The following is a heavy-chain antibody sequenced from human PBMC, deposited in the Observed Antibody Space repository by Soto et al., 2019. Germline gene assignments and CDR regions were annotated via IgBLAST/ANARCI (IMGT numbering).Heavy chain of an antibody. CDR3: AREFSLYGSGSRNWFDP. CDR2: INHSGST. D-gene: IGHD3-10*01. Sequence: SETLSLTCAVYGGSFSGYYWSWIRQPPGKGLEWIGYINHSGSTYYNPSLKSRVTISVDTSKNQFSLKLSSVTAADTAVYYCAREFSLYGSGSRNWFDPWGQGTLVTVSS. V-gene: IGHV4-34*01. J-gene: IGHJ5*02. CDR1: GGSFSGYY.